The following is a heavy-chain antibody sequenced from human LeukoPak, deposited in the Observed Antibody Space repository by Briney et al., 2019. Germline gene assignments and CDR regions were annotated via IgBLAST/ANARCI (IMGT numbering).Heavy chain of an antibody. D-gene: IGHD3-22*01. CDR1: GFTYSHNG. CDR2: ISWNSGSI. CDR3: AKDIGPLTYGYDTSAYSGAFEY. Sequence: SGGSLRLSCVASGFTYSHNGMHWVRQAPGKGLEWVSSISWNSGSIGYVDSVKGRFTISRDNAKNSLYLQMNSLRAEDTALYYCAKDIGPLTYGYDTSAYSGAFEYWGQGTLVTVSS. V-gene: IGHV3-9*01. J-gene: IGHJ4*02.